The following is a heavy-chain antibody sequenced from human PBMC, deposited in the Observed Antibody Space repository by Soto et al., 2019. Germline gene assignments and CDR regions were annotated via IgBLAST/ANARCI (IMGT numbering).Heavy chain of an antibody. D-gene: IGHD6-13*01. V-gene: IGHV1-24*01. J-gene: IGHJ4*02. CDR3: ARAGRSWRYFFDS. Sequence: ASVKVSCKVSGYTLTELSMHWVRQAPGKGLEWMGGFDPEDGETIYAQKFQSRVTISIDTSQNQFSLKLRSVTAADSAIYYCARAGRSWRYFFDSWGRGTLVTVSS. CDR2: FDPEDGET. CDR1: GYTLTELS.